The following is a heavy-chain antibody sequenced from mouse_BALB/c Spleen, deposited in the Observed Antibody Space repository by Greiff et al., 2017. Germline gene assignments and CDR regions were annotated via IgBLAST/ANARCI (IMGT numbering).Heavy chain of an antibody. CDR3: GRQNYFDY. CDR2: IDPANGNT. CDR1: GFNIKDTY. V-gene: IGHV14-3*02. J-gene: IGHJ2*01. Sequence: VQLQQSGAELVKPGASVKLSCTASGFNIKDTYMHWVKQRPEQGLEWIGRIDPANGNTKYDPKFQGKATITADTSSNTAYLQLSSLTSEDTAVYCCGRQNYFDYWGQGTTLTVSA.